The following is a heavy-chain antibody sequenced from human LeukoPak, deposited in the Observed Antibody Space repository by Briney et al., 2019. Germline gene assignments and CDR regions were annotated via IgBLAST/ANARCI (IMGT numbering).Heavy chain of an antibody. Sequence: HPGGSLRLSCAASGFTFSSYGMHWVRQAPGKGLEWVAVISYDGSNKYYADSVKGRFTISRDNSKNTLYLQMNSLRAEDTAVCYCAKESWRYSSSSRDYYYYYGMDVWGQGTTVTVSS. D-gene: IGHD6-13*01. V-gene: IGHV3-30*18. CDR3: AKESWRYSSSSRDYYYYYGMDV. J-gene: IGHJ6*02. CDR2: ISYDGSNK. CDR1: GFTFSSYG.